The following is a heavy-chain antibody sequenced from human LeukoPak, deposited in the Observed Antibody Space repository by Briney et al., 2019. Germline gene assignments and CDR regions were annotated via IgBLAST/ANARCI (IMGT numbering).Heavy chain of an antibody. CDR1: GGSISSSSYY. CDR3: ASWTPGYCSGGSCNSGIDY. CDR2: IYYSGST. J-gene: IGHJ4*02. Sequence: TSETLSLTCTVSGGSISSSSYYWGWIRQPPGKGLEWIGSIYYSGSTYYNPSLKSRVTISVDTSKNQFSLRLSSVTAADAAVYYCASWTPGYCSGGSCNSGIDYWGQGTLVTVSS. D-gene: IGHD2-15*01. V-gene: IGHV4-39*01.